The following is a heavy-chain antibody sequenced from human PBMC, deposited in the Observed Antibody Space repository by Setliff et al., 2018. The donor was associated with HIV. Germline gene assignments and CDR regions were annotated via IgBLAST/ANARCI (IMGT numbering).Heavy chain of an antibody. D-gene: IGHD2-21*01. CDR2: VYYSGTS. CDR1: GGSISSTSYY. J-gene: IGHJ3*02. Sequence: SETLSLTCSVSGGSISSTSYYWGWVRQPPGKSLEWIGSVYYSGTSYYSPSLKSRVTMPVDTSKNQFSLKLNSVTAADTAVYYCARRATSRIPSIQAGAFDIWGQGTMVTVSS. CDR3: ARRATSRIPSIQAGAFDI. V-gene: IGHV4-39*01.